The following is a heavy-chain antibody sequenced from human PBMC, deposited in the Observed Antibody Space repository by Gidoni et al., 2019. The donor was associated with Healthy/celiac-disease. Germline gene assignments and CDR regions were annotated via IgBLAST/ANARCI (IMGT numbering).Heavy chain of an antibody. D-gene: IGHD1-26*01. CDR3: ARAGDEWELPPDYYYYGMDV. CDR2: IYYSGST. CDR1: GGSISRYY. J-gene: IGHJ6*02. Sequence: QVPLPASGPGLVKPSETLSLTCTVSGGSISRYYWSWIRQPPGKGLEWIGYIYYSGSTNYNPSLKSRVTISVDTSKNQFSLKLSSVTAADTAVYYCARAGDEWELPPDYYYYGMDVWGQGTTVTVSS. V-gene: IGHV4-59*01.